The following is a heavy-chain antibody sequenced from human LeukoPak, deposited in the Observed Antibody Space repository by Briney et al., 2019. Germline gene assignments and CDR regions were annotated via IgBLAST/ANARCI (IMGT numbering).Heavy chain of an antibody. V-gene: IGHV4-4*07. CDR3: ASSLGFRDAFDI. D-gene: IGHD3-10*01. J-gene: IGHJ3*02. Sequence: SETLSLACTVSGGSISSYYWSWIRQPAGKGLEWIGRIYTSGSTNYNPSLKSRVTMSVDTSKNQFSLKLSSVTAADTAVYYCASSLGFRDAFDIWGQGTMVTVSS. CDR2: IYTSGST. CDR1: GGSISSYY.